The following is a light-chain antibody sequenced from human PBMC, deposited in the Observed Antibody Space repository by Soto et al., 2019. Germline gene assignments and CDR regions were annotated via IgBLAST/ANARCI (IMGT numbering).Light chain of an antibody. V-gene: IGLV2-11*01. Sequence: QSALTQPRSVSGSPGQSVTISCTGTSSDVGGYNYVSWYQQHPGKAPKLMIYDVSKRPSGVPDRFSGSKFGNTASLTISGLQAEDEADYYCCSYAGRSTLYVLGTGTKVTVL. J-gene: IGLJ1*01. CDR3: CSYAGRSTLYV. CDR1: SSDVGGYNY. CDR2: DVS.